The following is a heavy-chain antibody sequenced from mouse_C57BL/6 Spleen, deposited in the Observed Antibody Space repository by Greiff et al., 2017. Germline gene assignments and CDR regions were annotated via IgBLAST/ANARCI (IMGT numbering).Heavy chain of an antibody. J-gene: IGHJ3*01. D-gene: IGHD1-1*01. CDR2: ISSGSSTI. V-gene: IGHV5-17*01. CDR3: ARGNYYGSSYVGAY. Sequence: DVKLVESGGGLVKPGGSLKLSCAASGFTFSDYGMHWVRQAPEKGLEWVAYISSGSSTIYYADTVQGRFTISRDNAKNTLFLQMTSLRSEDTAMYYWARGNYYGSSYVGAYWGQGTLVTVSA. CDR1: GFTFSDYG.